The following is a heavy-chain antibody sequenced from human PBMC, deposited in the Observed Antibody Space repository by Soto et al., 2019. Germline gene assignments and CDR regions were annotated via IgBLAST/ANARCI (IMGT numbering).Heavy chain of an antibody. V-gene: IGHV3-64D*08. CDR1: GFTFSTYS. Sequence: PGGSLRSSCSTSGFTFSTYSIHWVRPNTGKGLEYVSVISSHGGSSYYADSVKGRFTISRDNSKNTLYLQMSSLRAEDTAVYYCVKDRTPNWNYPGMDVWGQGTTVTVSS. D-gene: IGHD1-7*01. CDR3: VKDRTPNWNYPGMDV. CDR2: ISSHGGSS. J-gene: IGHJ6*02.